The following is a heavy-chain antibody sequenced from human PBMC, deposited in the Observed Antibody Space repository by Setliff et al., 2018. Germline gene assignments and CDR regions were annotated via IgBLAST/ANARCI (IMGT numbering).Heavy chain of an antibody. Sequence: NPSETLSLPCTVSGGSISGFAWNWIRQFPGKRLEWIGEISSSGGTLYTPSLRSRVCMSVDTSRNQFSLNLTSMTAADTAVYYCARIWGYGDFSFGYWGQGTLVTVSS. J-gene: IGHJ4*02. V-gene: IGHV4-59*01. CDR1: GGSISGFA. CDR2: ISSSGGT. CDR3: ARIWGYGDFSFGY. D-gene: IGHD4-17*01.